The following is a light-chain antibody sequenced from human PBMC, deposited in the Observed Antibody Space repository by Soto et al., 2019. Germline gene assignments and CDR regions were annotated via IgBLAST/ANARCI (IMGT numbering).Light chain of an antibody. V-gene: IGKV4-1*01. CDR2: WAS. Sequence: DIVMTQSPDSLAVSLGERATINCKSSQNILYSSNNKNYLAWYQHKLGQPPRLLIYWASTRDSGVPDRFSGSGSGTDFTLTINRLQPEDVAVYYCQQYYSIPWTFGQGTKVEIK. J-gene: IGKJ1*01. CDR1: QNILYSSNNKNY. CDR3: QQYYSIPWT.